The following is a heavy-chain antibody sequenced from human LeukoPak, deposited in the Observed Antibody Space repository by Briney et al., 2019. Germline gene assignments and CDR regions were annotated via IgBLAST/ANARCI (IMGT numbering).Heavy chain of an antibody. CDR1: GFTFSSYE. D-gene: IGHD2-15*01. CDR2: ISSSGTTI. J-gene: IGHJ5*02. CDR3: AGVGVVVAATGNLWFDP. V-gene: IGHV3-48*03. Sequence: GGSLRLSCAASGFTFSSYEMNWVRQAPGKGLEWVSYISSSGTTIYYADSVKGRFTISRDNAKNSLYLQMNSLRAEDTAVYYCAGVGVVVAATGNLWFDPWGQGTLVTVSS.